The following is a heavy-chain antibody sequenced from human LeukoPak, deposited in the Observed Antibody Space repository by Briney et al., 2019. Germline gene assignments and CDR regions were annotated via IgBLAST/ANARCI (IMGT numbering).Heavy chain of an antibody. J-gene: IGHJ6*02. CDR1: GFTFSSYE. V-gene: IGHV3-48*03. CDR3: ARTYYYGSGSSYYYYYGIDV. CDR2: IGSSGSTI. D-gene: IGHD3-10*01. Sequence: GGSLRLSCAASGFTFSSYEMNWVRQAPGKGLEWVSYIGSSGSTIYYADSVKGRFTISRDNAKNSLYLQMNSLRAEDTAVYYCARTYYYGSGSSYYYYYGIDVWGQGTTVTVSS.